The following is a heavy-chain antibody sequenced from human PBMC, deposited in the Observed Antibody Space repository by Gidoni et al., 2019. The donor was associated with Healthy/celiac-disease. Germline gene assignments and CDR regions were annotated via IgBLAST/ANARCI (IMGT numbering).Heavy chain of an antibody. J-gene: IGHJ5*02. V-gene: IGHV1-24*01. CDR3: ATSRPYYYDSSGKNWFDP. CDR2: FDPEDGET. CDR1: GYTLTELS. Sequence: QVQLVQSGAEVKKPGASVKVSCKVSGYTLTELSMHWVRQDPGKGLEWMGGFDPEDGETIYAQKFQGRVTMTEDTSTDIAYMELSSLRSEDTAVYYCATSRPYYYDSSGKNWFDPWGQGTLVTVSS. D-gene: IGHD3-22*01.